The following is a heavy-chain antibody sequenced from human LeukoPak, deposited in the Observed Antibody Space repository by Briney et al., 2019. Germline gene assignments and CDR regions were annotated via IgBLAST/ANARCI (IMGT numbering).Heavy chain of an antibody. CDR2: ISSRSNYV. J-gene: IGHJ5*01. Sequence: SGGSLRLSCAASGLTFTNSSMNWVHQAPGKGLEWVSSISSRSNYVYYADSVRGRFTVSRDNAKNSLYLQMDSLRAEDTAVYYCARSGWTNWFDSWGQGTLVTVSS. CDR1: GLTFTNSS. V-gene: IGHV3-21*01. D-gene: IGHD2-8*01. CDR3: ARSGWTNWFDS.